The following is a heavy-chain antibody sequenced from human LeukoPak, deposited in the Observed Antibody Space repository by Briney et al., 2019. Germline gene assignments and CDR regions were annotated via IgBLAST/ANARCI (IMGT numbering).Heavy chain of an antibody. CDR2: IRYDGSNK. CDR3: ASIRFLEWSVDY. CDR1: GFTFSSYG. D-gene: IGHD3-3*01. Sequence: PGGSLRLSCAASGFTFSSYGMHWVRQAPGKGLEWVAFIRYDGSNKYYADSVKGRFTISRDNSKNTLYLQMNSLRAEDTAVYYCASIRFLEWSVDYWGQGTLVTVSS. V-gene: IGHV3-30*02. J-gene: IGHJ4*02.